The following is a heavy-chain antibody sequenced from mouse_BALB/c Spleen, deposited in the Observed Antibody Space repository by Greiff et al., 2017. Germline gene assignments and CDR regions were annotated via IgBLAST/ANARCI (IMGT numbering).Heavy chain of an antibody. CDR2: ISDGGSYT. J-gene: IGHJ4*01. D-gene: IGHD2-3*01. Sequence: EVKLVESGGGLVKPGGSLKLSCAASGFTFSDYYMYWVRQTPEKRLEWVATISDGGSYTYYPDSVKGRFTISRDNAKNNLYLQMSSLKSEDTAMYYCARDDGYYEYAMDYWGQGTSVTVSS. V-gene: IGHV5-4*02. CDR3: ARDDGYYEYAMDY. CDR1: GFTFSDYY.